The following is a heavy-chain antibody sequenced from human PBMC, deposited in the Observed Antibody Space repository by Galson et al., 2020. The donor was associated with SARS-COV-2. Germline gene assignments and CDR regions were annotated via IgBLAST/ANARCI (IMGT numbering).Heavy chain of an antibody. CDR3: ARVLRYYWYFDL. J-gene: IGHJ2*01. Sequence: ASETLSLTCSVSGASIRSDPYFWGWVRQHPGKGLEWIGYIYHGGNTYYNPSLKSRVAVSVDTSKNQFSLNVSSVTAADTAVYFCARVLRYYWYFDLWGRGALVAVSP. CDR1: GASIRSDPYF. CDR2: IYHGGNT. V-gene: IGHV4-31*03. D-gene: IGHD3-9*01.